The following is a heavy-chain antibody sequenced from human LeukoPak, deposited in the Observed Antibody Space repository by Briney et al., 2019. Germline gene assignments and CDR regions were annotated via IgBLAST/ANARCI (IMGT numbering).Heavy chain of an antibody. Sequence: ASVTVSCKASGGTFSSYAISWVRQAPGQGLEWMGRIIPILGIANYAQKFQGRVTITADKSTSTAYMELSSLRSEDTAVYYCATLPGFYYGSGTRRDWFDPWGQGTLVTVSS. CDR1: GGTFSSYA. CDR3: ATLPGFYYGSGTRRDWFDP. CDR2: IIPILGIA. J-gene: IGHJ5*02. V-gene: IGHV1-69*04. D-gene: IGHD3-10*01.